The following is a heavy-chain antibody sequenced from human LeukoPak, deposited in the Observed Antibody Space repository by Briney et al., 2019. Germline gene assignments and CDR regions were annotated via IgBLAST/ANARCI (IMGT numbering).Heavy chain of an antibody. Sequence: PGGSLRLSCAASGFTFRNYAMSWVRQAPGKGLGWVSSIGASGGTTYYADSVKGRFTFSRDNSKNTLYLQMNSLRPEDTAVYYCAKGGSSYYYDFDHWGQGTLVTVSS. V-gene: IGHV3-23*01. D-gene: IGHD3-22*01. CDR2: IGASGGTT. CDR1: GFTFRNYA. J-gene: IGHJ4*02. CDR3: AKGGSSYYYDFDH.